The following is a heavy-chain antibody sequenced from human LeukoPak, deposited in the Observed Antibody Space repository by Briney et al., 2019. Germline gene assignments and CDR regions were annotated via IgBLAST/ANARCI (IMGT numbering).Heavy chain of an antibody. V-gene: IGHV3-20*04. CDR2: INWNGGST. J-gene: IGHJ3*01. CDR3: ARETTYDYDNSGIFVPL. D-gene: IGHD3-22*01. CDR1: GFTFDDYG. Sequence: GGSLRLSCAASGFTFDDYGMSWVRQAPGKGLEWVSGINWNGGSTGYADSVKGRFTISRDNAKNSLYLQMNSLRAEDTALYYCARETTYDYDNSGIFVPLWGQGTMVTVSS.